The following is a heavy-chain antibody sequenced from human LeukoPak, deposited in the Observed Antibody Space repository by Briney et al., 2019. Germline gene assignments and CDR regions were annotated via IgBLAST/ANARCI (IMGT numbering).Heavy chain of an antibody. D-gene: IGHD6-19*01. V-gene: IGHV1-18*01. CDR3: AKSPLAGMDAFDI. CDR1: GYTFTSYG. Sequence: ASVKVSCKAPGYTFTSYGISWVRQAPGQGLEWMGWISGYNGNTNYAQRFQGRVTMTTDTSTSTTYMELRSLRSDDTAVYYCAKSPLAGMDAFDIWGQGTMVTVSS. CDR2: ISGYNGNT. J-gene: IGHJ3*02.